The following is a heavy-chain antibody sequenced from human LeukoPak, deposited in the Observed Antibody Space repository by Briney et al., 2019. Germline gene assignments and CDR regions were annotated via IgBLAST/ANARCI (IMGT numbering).Heavy chain of an antibody. V-gene: IGHV1-18*01. CDR3: ARVEITMVRGVPRPFDP. J-gene: IGHJ5*02. Sequence: GASVKVSCKASGYTFTSYGISWVRQAPGQGLEWMGWISAYNGNTNYAQKLQGRVTMTTDTSTSTAYMELRSLRSDDTAVYYCARVEITMVRGVPRPFDPWGQGTLVTVSS. D-gene: IGHD3-10*01. CDR2: ISAYNGNT. CDR1: GYTFTSYG.